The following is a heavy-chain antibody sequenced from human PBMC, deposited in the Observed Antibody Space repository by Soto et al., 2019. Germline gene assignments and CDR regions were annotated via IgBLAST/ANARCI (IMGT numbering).Heavy chain of an antibody. CDR1: GYTFTSYA. J-gene: IGHJ4*02. Sequence: QVQLVQSGAEEKKPGASVKVSCKASGYTFTSYAMHWVRXAPGQRLEWMGWINAGNGNTKYSQKFQGRVTITRDTSXSTAYMXLXXLRSEDTAVYYCARSIVVVTALDYWGQGTLVTVSS. V-gene: IGHV1-3*05. D-gene: IGHD2-21*02. CDR2: INAGNGNT. CDR3: ARSIVVVTALDY.